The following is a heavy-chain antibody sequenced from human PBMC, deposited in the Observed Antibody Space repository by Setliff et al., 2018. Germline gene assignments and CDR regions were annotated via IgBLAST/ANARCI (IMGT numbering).Heavy chain of an antibody. CDR1: GYTFSESI. J-gene: IGHJ4*02. Sequence: ASVKVSCKASGYTFSESIVSWVRQAPGQGLEWMGTINVSGGSASYAENFQGRVTMTRDTSTSTIYMELASLRSEDTAVYYCARAGMASVNRKGVFEYWGQGTLVTVSS. CDR2: INVSGGSA. D-gene: IGHD3-10*01. V-gene: IGHV1-46*01. CDR3: ARAGMASVNRKGVFEY.